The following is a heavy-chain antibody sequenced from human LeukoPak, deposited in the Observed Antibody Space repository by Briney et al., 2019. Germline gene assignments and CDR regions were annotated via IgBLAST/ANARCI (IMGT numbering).Heavy chain of an antibody. Sequence: GRSLRLSCAASGFTFSSYWMHWVRQAPGKGLECVSPINSDGTITYYADSVKGRFTISRDNAKNTLYLQMNSLRAEDKAVYYCVKDWPCGVFDLWGRGTLVTVSS. CDR3: VKDWPCGVFDL. V-gene: IGHV3-74*01. CDR2: INSDGTIT. D-gene: IGHD3-10*01. CDR1: GFTFSSYW. J-gene: IGHJ2*01.